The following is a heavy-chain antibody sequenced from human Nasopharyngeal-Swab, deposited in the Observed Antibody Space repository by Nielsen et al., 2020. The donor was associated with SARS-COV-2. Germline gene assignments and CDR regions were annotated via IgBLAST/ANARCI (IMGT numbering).Heavy chain of an antibody. CDR1: GFTCSGSA. V-gene: IGHV3-73*01. J-gene: IGHJ6*02. D-gene: IGHD1-26*01. Sequence: ETLSLTCAASGFTCSGSAMHWVRQAAGKGLEWVGRIRSKANSYATAYAASVKGRFTISRDDSKNTAYLQMNSLKTEDTAVYYCTRGGIVGPPELGMDVWGQGTTVTVSS. CDR3: TRGGIVGPPELGMDV. CDR2: IRSKANSYAT.